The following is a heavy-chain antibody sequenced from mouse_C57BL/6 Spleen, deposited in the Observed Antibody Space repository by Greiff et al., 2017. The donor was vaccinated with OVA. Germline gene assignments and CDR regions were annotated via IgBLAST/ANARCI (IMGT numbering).Heavy chain of an antibody. CDR1: GYAFSSYW. J-gene: IGHJ2*01. CDR3: AREESNLYYFDY. CDR2: IYPGAGDT. Sequence: VKLQESGAELVKPGASVKISCKASGYAFSSYWMNWVKQRPGKGLEWIGQIYPGAGDTNYNGKFQGKATLTADKSSSTAYMQLSSLTTQDSAVYFCAREESNLYYFDYWGQGTTLTVSS. V-gene: IGHV1-80*01. D-gene: IGHD2-5*01.